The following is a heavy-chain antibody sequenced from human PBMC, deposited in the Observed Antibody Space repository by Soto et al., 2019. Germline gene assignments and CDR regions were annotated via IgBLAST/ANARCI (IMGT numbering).Heavy chain of an antibody. V-gene: IGHV1-69*01. J-gene: IGHJ3*02. CDR1: GGTFSSYA. Sequence: QVQLVQSGAEVKKPGSSVKVSCKASGGTFSSYAISWVRQAPGQGLEWMGGVIPIFGTANYAQKFQGRVTLTADEATSTASMELSSMRSEDTAVYYCASPNWGRDAFDIWGQGTMVTVSS. D-gene: IGHD7-27*01. CDR3: ASPNWGRDAFDI. CDR2: VIPIFGTA.